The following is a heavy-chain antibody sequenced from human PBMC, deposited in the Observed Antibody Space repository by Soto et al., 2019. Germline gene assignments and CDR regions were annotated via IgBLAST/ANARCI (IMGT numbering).Heavy chain of an antibody. D-gene: IGHD3-10*01. CDR3: AKPGYGSGSYYNY. CDR1: GFTFNTYA. CDR2: ISGSGGST. V-gene: IGHV3-23*01. Sequence: PGGSLRLSCAASGFTFNTYAMSWVRQAPGKGLEWVSAISGSGGSTHYADSVKGRFTISRDNSKNTVYLQMNSLRAEDTAVYYCAKPGYGSGSYYNYWGQGTLVTVSS. J-gene: IGHJ4*02.